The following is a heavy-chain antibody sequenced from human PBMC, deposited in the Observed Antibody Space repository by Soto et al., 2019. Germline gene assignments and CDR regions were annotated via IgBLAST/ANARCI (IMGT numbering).Heavy chain of an antibody. J-gene: IGHJ4*02. D-gene: IGHD6-19*01. CDR2: ISAGGST. V-gene: IGHV3-53*01. CDR3: ARVIASGLIASGWPYFDY. CDR1: GFSVGSNY. Sequence: GGSLRLSCAASGFSVGSNYMSWVRQAPGKGLEWVSLISAGGSTYYADSVKGRFTISSDNSKNTLYLQMNSLRAEDTAVYYCARVIASGLIASGWPYFDYWGQGTLVTVSS.